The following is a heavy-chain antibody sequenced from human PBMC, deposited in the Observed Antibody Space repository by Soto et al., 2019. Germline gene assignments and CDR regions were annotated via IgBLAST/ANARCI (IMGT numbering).Heavy chain of an antibody. CDR1: GFTFSSYG. CDR2: ISYDGSNK. CDR3: AKGLLWFGEPGDWFDP. D-gene: IGHD3-10*01. J-gene: IGHJ5*02. V-gene: IGHV3-30*18. Sequence: VQLVESGGGVVQPGRSLRLSCAASGFTFSSYGMHWVRQAPGKGLEWVAVISYDGSNKYYADSVKGRFTISRDNSKNTLYLQMNSLRAEDTAVYYCAKGLLWFGEPGDWFDPWGQGTLVTVSS.